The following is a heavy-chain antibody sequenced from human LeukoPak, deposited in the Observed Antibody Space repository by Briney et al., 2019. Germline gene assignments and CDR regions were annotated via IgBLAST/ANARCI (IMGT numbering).Heavy chain of an antibody. CDR1: GGSISSGGYS. CDR2: IYHSGST. J-gene: IGHJ4*02. V-gene: IGHV4-30-2*01. CDR3: ARGPPPDFDY. Sequence: PSETLSLTCAVSGGSISSGGYSWSWIRQPPGKGLEWIGYIYHSGSTNYNPSLKSRVTLSVDTSKNQFSLKLSSVTAADTAVYYCARGPPPDFDYWGRGTLVTVSS.